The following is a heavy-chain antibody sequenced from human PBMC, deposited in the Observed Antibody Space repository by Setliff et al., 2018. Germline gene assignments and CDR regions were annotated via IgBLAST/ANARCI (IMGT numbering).Heavy chain of an antibody. V-gene: IGHV4-4*07. CDR1: GGIIYDHW. D-gene: IGHD3-3*01. CDR2: IYSDGSA. J-gene: IGHJ4*02. Sequence: SETLSLTCSVSGGIIYDHWWTWIRQPAGAGLEWIGRIYSDGSADYNPSLRSRVTISVDKSKNQFFLKSTSMTAADTALYFCARERQGGFLEWAPFDSWGQGVVVTVSS. CDR3: ARERQGGFLEWAPFDS.